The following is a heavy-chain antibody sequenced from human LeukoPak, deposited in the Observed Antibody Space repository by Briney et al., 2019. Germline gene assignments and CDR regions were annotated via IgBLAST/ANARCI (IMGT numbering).Heavy chain of an antibody. CDR1: GFTFSSYW. Sequence: GGSLRLSCAASGFTFSSYWMSWVRQAPGKGLEWVANIKQDGSEKYYADSVKGRFTISRDNSKNTLYLQMNSLRAEDTAVYYCAKSLWFGELLSFWGQGTLVTASS. D-gene: IGHD3-10*01. V-gene: IGHV3-7*01. CDR2: IKQDGSEK. J-gene: IGHJ4*02. CDR3: AKSLWFGELLSF.